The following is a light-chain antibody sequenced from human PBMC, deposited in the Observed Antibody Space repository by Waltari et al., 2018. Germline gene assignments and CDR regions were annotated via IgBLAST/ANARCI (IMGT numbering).Light chain of an antibody. J-gene: IGKJ3*01. V-gene: IGKV3-11*01. CDR2: DSS. CDR3: QQRNNWPPFT. Sequence: ETVLTQSPATLSLSPGERATLSGRASQNIGNDLAWYQQRPGQALRLLIYDSSTRATGIPARFSGSGSGTDFTLTISSLEPEDVATYFCQQRNNWPPFTFGPGTILDIK. CDR1: QNIGND.